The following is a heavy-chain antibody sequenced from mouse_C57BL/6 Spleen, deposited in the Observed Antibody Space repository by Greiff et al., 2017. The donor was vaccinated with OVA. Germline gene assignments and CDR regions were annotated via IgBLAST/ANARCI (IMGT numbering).Heavy chain of an antibody. D-gene: IGHD1-1*01. V-gene: IGHV1-52*01. CDR2: IDPSDSET. CDR1: GYTFTSYW. Sequence: QVQLQQSGAELVRPGSSVKLSCKASGYTFTSYWMHWVKQRPIQGLEWIGNIDPSDSETHYNQKFKDKATLTVDKSSSTAYMQLSSLTSEDSAVYYCARLGYYGSSYGWYFDVWGTGTTVTVSS. CDR3: ARLGYYGSSYGWYFDV. J-gene: IGHJ1*03.